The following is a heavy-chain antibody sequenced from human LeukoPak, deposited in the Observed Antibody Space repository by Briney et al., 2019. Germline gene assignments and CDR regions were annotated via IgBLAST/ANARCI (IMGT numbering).Heavy chain of an antibody. CDR1: GFTFSYYG. D-gene: IGHD4-23*01. V-gene: IGHV3-30*18. J-gene: IGHJ4*02. CDR3: AKDITRYGGNAVDY. CDR2: ISYVGSNK. Sequence: GGCLRLSCAASGFTFSYYGIHWVRQAPGKGLEWVAVISYVGSNKYYADSVKGRFTISRDNSKNTLYLQMNSLRAEDTAVYYCAKDITRYGGNAVDYWGQGTLVTVSS.